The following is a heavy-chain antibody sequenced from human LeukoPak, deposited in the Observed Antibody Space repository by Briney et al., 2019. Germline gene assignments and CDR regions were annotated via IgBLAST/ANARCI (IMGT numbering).Heavy chain of an antibody. D-gene: IGHD4-23*01. Sequence: RSSQTLSLTCTVSGGSISSGSYYWSWIRQPAGKGLEWIGYIYYSGSTNYNPSLKSRVTISVDTSKNQFSLKLSSVTAADTAVYYCARDSQTTVLTALGLWGQGTLVTVSS. CDR1: GGSISSGSYY. V-gene: IGHV4-30-4*08. CDR2: IYYSGST. J-gene: IGHJ4*02. CDR3: ARDSQTTVLTALGL.